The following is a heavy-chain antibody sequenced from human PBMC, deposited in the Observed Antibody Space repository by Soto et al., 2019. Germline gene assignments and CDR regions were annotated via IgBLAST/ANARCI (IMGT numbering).Heavy chain of an antibody. Sequence: SETLSLTCAVSAGSISSSNGWRWVRQPPGKGLGWIGEIYHSGSTNYNPSLKSRVTISVDKSKNQFSLTLSSVTAAGTAVDDGGGYNSLRYYLGYWGQATLVTLSS. D-gene: IGHD5-12*01. CDR2: IYHSGST. CDR3: GGYNSLRYYLGY. CDR1: AGSISSSNG. J-gene: IGHJ4*02. V-gene: IGHV4-4*02.